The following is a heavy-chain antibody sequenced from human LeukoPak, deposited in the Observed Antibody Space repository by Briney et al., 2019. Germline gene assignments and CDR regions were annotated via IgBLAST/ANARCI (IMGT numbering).Heavy chain of an antibody. CDR3: ARAKGLYYDSSGYYAIDAFDI. CDR2: IATAGDT. J-gene: IGHJ3*02. V-gene: IGHV3-13*01. D-gene: IGHD3-22*01. CDR1: GFTFSSYD. Sequence: GGSLRLSCAASGFTFSSYDMHWVRQVTGKGLEWVSAIATAGDTYYPGSVKGRFTISREDAKNSLYLQMNSLRAGDTAVYYCARAKGLYYDSSGYYAIDAFDIWGQGTMVTVSS.